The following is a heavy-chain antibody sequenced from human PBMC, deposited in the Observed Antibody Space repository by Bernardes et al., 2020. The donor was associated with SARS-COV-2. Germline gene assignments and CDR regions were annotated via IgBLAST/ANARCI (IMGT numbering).Heavy chain of an antibody. CDR1: GYTFLDYY. CDR3: SREGSGWYGLDF. D-gene: IGHD6-19*01. J-gene: IGHJ4*02. CDR2: VNPDTGGT. Sequence: ASVQVSCKASGYTFLDYYIHWIRQVPGKGLEWMGRVNPDTGGTNYAQKFQGRVTMTRDMSTSTVYMDLSSLRFDDTAVYYCSREGSGWYGLDFWGQGTLLTGSA. V-gene: IGHV1-2*02.